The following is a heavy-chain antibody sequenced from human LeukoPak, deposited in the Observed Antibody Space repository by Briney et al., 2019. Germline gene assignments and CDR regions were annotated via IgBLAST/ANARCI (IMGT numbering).Heavy chain of an antibody. Sequence: SETLSLTCTVSGASVSSYYWSWIRQPPGKGLEWIGYIYYSGSTNYNPSLKSRITISVDTSKNLFSLRLSSVTAADTAVYFCAMGFWYEEYFQHWGQGSLVIVSS. J-gene: IGHJ1*01. CDR3: AMGFWYEEYFQH. CDR2: IYYSGST. V-gene: IGHV4-59*02. CDR1: GASVSSYY. D-gene: IGHD6-13*01.